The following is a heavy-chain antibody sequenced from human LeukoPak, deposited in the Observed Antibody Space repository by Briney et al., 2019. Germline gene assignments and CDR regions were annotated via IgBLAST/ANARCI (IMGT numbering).Heavy chain of an antibody. J-gene: IGHJ5*01. V-gene: IGHV1-69*13. Sequence: ASVKVSCKASGGTFSSYAISWVRQAPGQGLEWMGGIIPIFGTANYAQKFQGRVTITADESTSTAYMELSSLRSEDTAVYYCARESRGYYYDSSGYGFDSWGQGTLVTVSS. CDR2: IIPIFGTA. D-gene: IGHD3-22*01. CDR3: ARESRGYYYDSSGYGFDS. CDR1: GGTFSSYA.